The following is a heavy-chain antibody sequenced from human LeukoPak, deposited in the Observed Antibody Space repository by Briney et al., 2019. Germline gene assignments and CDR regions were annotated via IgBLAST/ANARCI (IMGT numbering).Heavy chain of an antibody. Sequence: GGSLRLSCAASGFTFSSYVMHWVRQAPGKRLEWVAVIWYDESNKYYADSVKGRFTISRDNSKNTLYLQMNSLRAEDTAVYYCARGPHYYDSSGRKRYYYYYYGMDVWGQGTTVTVSS. CDR1: GFTFSSYV. V-gene: IGHV3-33*01. D-gene: IGHD3-22*01. CDR2: IWYDESNK. CDR3: ARGPHYYDSSGRKRYYYYYYGMDV. J-gene: IGHJ6*02.